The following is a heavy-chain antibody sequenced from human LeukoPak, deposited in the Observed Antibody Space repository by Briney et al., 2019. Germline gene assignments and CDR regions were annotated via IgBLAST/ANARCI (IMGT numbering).Heavy chain of an antibody. CDR1: GFTFSDYA. D-gene: IGHD3-22*01. J-gene: IGHJ4*02. Sequence: GGSLRLSCAASGFTFSDYAMSWVRQAPGKGLEWVSYISSSGSTIYYADSVKGRFTISRDNAKNSLYLQMNSLRAEDTAVYYCARDRLPYYYDSSGLFDYWGQGTLVTVSS. V-gene: IGHV3-11*04. CDR3: ARDRLPYYYDSSGLFDY. CDR2: ISSSGSTI.